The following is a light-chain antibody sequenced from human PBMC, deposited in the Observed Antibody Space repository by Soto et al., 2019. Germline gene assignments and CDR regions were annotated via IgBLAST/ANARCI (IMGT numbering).Light chain of an antibody. Sequence: QSVLTQPASVSGSPGQSITISCTGTSSDVGSSNFVSWYQQHPGKAPKLIFYEVSNRPPGLSDRFSGSKSGTTASLTISGLQAEDEADYYCSSYTISNFYVFGTGTKVTVL. CDR1: SSDVGSSNF. CDR2: EVS. V-gene: IGLV2-14*01. J-gene: IGLJ1*01. CDR3: SSYTISNFYV.